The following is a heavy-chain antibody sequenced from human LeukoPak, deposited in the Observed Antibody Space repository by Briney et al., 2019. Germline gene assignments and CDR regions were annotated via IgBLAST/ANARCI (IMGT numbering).Heavy chain of an antibody. CDR2: ISSSGGTI. Sequence: GGSLRLSCAASGFTFSSYEMDWVRQAPGKGLEWVSYISSSGGTIYYADSVKGRFTISRDNAKNTLYLQMNSLRAEDTAVYYCAKVRVARYMDVWGEGTTVTISS. V-gene: IGHV3-48*03. J-gene: IGHJ6*03. CDR1: GFTFSSYE. CDR3: AKVRVARYMDV.